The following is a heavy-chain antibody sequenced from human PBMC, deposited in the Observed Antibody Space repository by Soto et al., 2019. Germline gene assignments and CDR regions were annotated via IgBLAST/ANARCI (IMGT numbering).Heavy chain of an antibody. CDR3: AGVASHFVLVTANPDY. D-gene: IGHD2-21*02. CDR2: ISAYNGNT. CDR1: GYTFTSYG. V-gene: IGHV1-18*04. J-gene: IGHJ4*02. Sequence: ASVKVSCKASGYTFTSYGISWVRQAPGQGREWMGWISAYNGNTNYAQKLQGRVTMTTDTSTSTAYMELRSLRSDDTAVYYCAGVASHFVLVTANPDYWGQGXLVTVYS.